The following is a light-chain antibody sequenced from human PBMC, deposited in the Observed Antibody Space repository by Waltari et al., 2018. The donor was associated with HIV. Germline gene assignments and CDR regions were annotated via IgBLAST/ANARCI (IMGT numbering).Light chain of an antibody. CDR3: QQRSNWPPLT. CDR1: QSVNDY. CDR2: NVS. J-gene: IGKJ4*01. V-gene: IGKV3-11*01. Sequence: EIVFTQSPATLSLSPGDRATLSCRASQSVNDYIAWYQHKPGQAPRLLIYNVSTRATGIPARFSGSRSGTDFTLTISSLEPEDFAVYYCQQRSNWPPLTFGGGTKVEIK.